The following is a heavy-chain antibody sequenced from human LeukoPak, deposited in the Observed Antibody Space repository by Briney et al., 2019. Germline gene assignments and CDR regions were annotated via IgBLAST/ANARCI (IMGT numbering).Heavy chain of an antibody. J-gene: IGHJ4*02. Sequence: PGGSLRLSCAASGFTVSSNYMSWVRQAPGKGLEWVSVIYSGDSTYYADSVKGRFTISRDNSKNTLYLQMNSLRAEDTAVYYCAKDRADDYFDYWGQGTLVTVSS. CDR1: GFTVSSNY. V-gene: IGHV3-53*01. CDR3: AKDRADDYFDY. CDR2: IYSGDST. D-gene: IGHD3-10*01.